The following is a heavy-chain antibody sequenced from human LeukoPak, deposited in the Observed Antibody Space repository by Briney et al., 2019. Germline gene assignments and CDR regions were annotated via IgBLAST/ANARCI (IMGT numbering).Heavy chain of an antibody. Sequence: GGSLRLSCAASGFTFSSYAMHWVRQAPGKGLEWVAVISYDGSNKYYADSVKGRFTISRDNSKNSLYLQMNSLRAEDTAVYYCARGTSVVVTYAFDIWGQGTMVTVSS. CDR2: ISYDGSNK. CDR1: GFTFSSYA. CDR3: ARGTSVVVTYAFDI. D-gene: IGHD3-22*01. V-gene: IGHV3-30*04. J-gene: IGHJ3*02.